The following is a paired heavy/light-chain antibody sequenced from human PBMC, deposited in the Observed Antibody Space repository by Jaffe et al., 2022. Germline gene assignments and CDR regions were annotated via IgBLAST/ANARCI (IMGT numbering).Light chain of an antibody. CDR1: QSISSY. CDR2: AAS. CDR3: QQSYSTPPLFT. J-gene: IGKJ3*01. V-gene: IGKV1-39*01. Sequence: DIQMTQSPSSLSASVGDRVTITCRASQSISSYLNWYQQKPGKAPKLLIYAASSLQSGVPSRFSGSGSGTDFTLTISSLQPEDFATYYCQQSYSTPPLFTFGPGTKVDIK.
Heavy chain of an antibody. Sequence: QVQLVESGGGVVQPGGSLRLSCAASGFTFSSYGMHWVRQAPGKGLEWVAFIRYDGSNKYYADSVKGRFTISRDNSKNTLYLQMNSLRAEDTAVYYCAKDSGSSSWDLGLDYYYYMDVWGKGTTVTVSS. CDR1: GFTFSSYG. V-gene: IGHV3-30*02. CDR3: AKDSGSSSWDLGLDYYYYMDV. J-gene: IGHJ6*03. D-gene: IGHD6-13*01. CDR2: IRYDGSNK.